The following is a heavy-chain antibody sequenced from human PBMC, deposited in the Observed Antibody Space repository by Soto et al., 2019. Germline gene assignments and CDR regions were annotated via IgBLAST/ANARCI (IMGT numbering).Heavy chain of an antibody. CDR3: SRRYDPYNFPP. V-gene: IGHV2-5*01. D-gene: IGHD1-1*01. CDR2: SYGSDDK. J-gene: IGHJ5*02. Sequence: QITLKESGPTLVKPTQTLTLTCTFSGFSLTTSAVAVGWIRQPPGKALEWLAISYGSDDKFYSPSLKTRLTITKVSSTDQVILTMPTMGPVDTATFYSSRRYDPYNFPPWGQGTLVTVSS. CDR1: GFSLTTSAVA.